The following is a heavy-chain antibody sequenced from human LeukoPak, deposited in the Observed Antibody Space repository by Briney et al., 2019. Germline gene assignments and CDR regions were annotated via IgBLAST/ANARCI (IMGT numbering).Heavy chain of an antibody. CDR3: ARVGNTAETRGLCYYMDV. J-gene: IGHJ6*03. Sequence: GGSLRLSCAASGFTFDDYGMSWVRQAPGKGLEWVSGINWNGGSTGYADSVKGRFTTSRDNAKNSLYLQMNSLRAEDTVLYYCARVGNTAETRGLCYYMDVWGKGTTVTVSS. V-gene: IGHV3-20*04. D-gene: IGHD5-18*01. CDR2: INWNGGST. CDR1: GFTFDDYG.